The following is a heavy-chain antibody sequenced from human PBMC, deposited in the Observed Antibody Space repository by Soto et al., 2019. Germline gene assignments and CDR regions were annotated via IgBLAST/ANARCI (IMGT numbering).Heavy chain of an antibody. Sequence: EVQLVESGGALVEPGGSLRLSCAASGFTFNNARMSWVRQAPGKGLDWVGRIDGGKTDFAAPVEGRFTFSRDDARNTLFRQMNSLKTDDTGVYYCTSNAAAKVGTPSYWGQGTLVTVSS. CDR2: IDGGKT. CDR3: TSNAAAKVGTPSY. CDR1: GFTFNNAR. J-gene: IGHJ4*02. V-gene: IGHV3-15*02. D-gene: IGHD1-26*01.